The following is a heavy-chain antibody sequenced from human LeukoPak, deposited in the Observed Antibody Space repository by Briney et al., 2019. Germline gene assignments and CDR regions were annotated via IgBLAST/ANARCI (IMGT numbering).Heavy chain of an antibody. J-gene: IGHJ3*02. CDR1: GYTFTAYY. CDR2: INSNSGGT. V-gene: IGHV1-2*02. D-gene: IGHD1-1*01. Sequence: ASVKVSCTASGYTFTAYYMHWVRQAPGQGLEWMGWINSNSGGTSYAQKFQGRVSMTRDTSISTVYMELSRLISDDTAVYYCARGGSAEAFDIWGQGTMVTVSS. CDR3: ARGGSAEAFDI.